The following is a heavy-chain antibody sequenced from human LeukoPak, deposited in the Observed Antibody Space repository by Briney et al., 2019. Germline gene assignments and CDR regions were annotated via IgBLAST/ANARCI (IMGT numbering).Heavy chain of an antibody. Sequence: GGSLRLSCAASGFTFSSYAMIWVRQAPGKELEWVSYISPNGRTSYYADSLKGRFTVSRDNARNSQSLQLNSLRAEDTATYYCARDDSTDREYFDFWGQGSQVTVSS. CDR1: GFTFSSYA. J-gene: IGHJ4*02. V-gene: IGHV3-48*01. D-gene: IGHD2-15*01. CDR2: ISPNGRTS. CDR3: ARDDSTDREYFDF.